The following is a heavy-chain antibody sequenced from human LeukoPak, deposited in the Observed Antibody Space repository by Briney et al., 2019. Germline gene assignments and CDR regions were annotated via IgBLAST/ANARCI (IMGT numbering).Heavy chain of an antibody. CDR1: GESFSGYF. CDR2: INHSGYT. D-gene: IGHD3-10*01. J-gene: IGHJ2*01. Sequence: SETLSLTCAVYGESFSGYFWSWIRQPPGKGLEWIGEINHSGYTNYNPSLKSRVTISVDTPKKQFSLKLNSVTAADTAVYYCARIWPDLWGRGTLVTVSS. CDR3: ARIWPDL. V-gene: IGHV4-34*01.